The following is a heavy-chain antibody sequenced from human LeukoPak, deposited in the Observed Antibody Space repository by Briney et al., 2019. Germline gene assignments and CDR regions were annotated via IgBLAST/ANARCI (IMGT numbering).Heavy chain of an antibody. Sequence: GGSLRLSCAASGFTFSSYWMSWVRQAPGKGLEWVANIKQGGSEKYYVDSVKDRFTISRDNAKNTLYLQMNSLRAEDTAVYYCARPYDILTGPPPYYWGQGTLVTVSS. D-gene: IGHD3-9*01. CDR2: IKQGGSEK. CDR1: GFTFSSYW. J-gene: IGHJ4*02. V-gene: IGHV3-7*01. CDR3: ARPYDILTGPPPYY.